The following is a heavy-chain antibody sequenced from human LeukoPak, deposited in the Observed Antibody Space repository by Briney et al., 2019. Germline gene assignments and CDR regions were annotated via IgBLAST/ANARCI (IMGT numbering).Heavy chain of an antibody. CDR2: INHSGST. CDR1: GGSFSGYY. V-gene: IGHV4-34*01. CDR3: AREGSGSFDY. D-gene: IGHD1-26*01. J-gene: IGHJ4*02. Sequence: SETLSLTCAVYGGSFSGYYWSWIRQPPGKWLEWIGEINHSGSTNYNPSLKSRVTISVDTSKNQFSLKLSSVTAADTAVYHCAREGSGSFDYWGQGTLVTVSS.